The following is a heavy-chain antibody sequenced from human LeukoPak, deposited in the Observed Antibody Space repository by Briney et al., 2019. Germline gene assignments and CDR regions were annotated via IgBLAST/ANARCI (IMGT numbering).Heavy chain of an antibody. CDR2: IIPIFGTA. Sequence: SVKVSCKASGGTFSSYAISWVRQAPGQGLEWMGRIIPIFGTANYAQKFQGRVTITTDESTSTAYMELSSLRSEDTAVYYCARGPMTGYYKLLDHWGQGTLVTVSS. CDR1: GGTFSSYA. V-gene: IGHV1-69*05. J-gene: IGHJ4*02. CDR3: ARGPMTGYYKLLDH. D-gene: IGHD3-9*01.